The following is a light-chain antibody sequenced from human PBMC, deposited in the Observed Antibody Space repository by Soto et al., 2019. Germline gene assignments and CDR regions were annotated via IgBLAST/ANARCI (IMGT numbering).Light chain of an antibody. CDR1: SSDVGSYTR. Sequence: QSVLTQPPSVSGFPGQSVTISCTGTSSDVGSYTRVSWYQQPPGTAPKLMIYEVSNRPSGVPDRFSGSKSGNTASLTISGLQAEDEADYYCSSYTSSSTYVFGTGTKGTV. V-gene: IGLV2-18*02. CDR3: SSYTSSSTYV. CDR2: EVS. J-gene: IGLJ1*01.